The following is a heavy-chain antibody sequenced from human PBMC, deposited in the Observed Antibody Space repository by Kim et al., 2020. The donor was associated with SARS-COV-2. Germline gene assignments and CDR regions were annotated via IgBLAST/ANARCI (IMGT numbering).Heavy chain of an antibody. D-gene: IGHD1-26*01. V-gene: IGHV1-69*01. J-gene: IGHJ4*02. Sequence: AQKFQGRVTITADESTSTAYMELSSLRSEDTAVYYCARDRASGGSPRFDYWGQGTLVTVSS. CDR3: ARDRASGGSPRFDY.